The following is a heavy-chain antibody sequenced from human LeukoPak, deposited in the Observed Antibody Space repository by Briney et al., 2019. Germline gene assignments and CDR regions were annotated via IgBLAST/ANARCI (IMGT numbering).Heavy chain of an antibody. J-gene: IGHJ4*02. CDR2: IYHSGST. D-gene: IGHD2-15*01. V-gene: IGHV4-38-2*02. Sequence: SETLSLTCTVSGYSISSGYYWGWIRQPPGKGLEWIGSIYHSGSTYYNPSLKSRVTISVDTSKNQFSLKLSSVTAADTAVYYCARDRAASSSYYFDYWGQGTLVTVSS. CDR1: GYSISSGYY. CDR3: ARDRAASSSYYFDY.